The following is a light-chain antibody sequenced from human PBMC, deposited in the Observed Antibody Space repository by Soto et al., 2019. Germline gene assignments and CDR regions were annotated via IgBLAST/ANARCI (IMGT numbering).Light chain of an antibody. J-gene: IGLJ1*01. CDR3: SSYASSSPFV. Sequence: QSVLTQPASVSGSPGQSITISCTGTGSDVGGYKYVSWYQQLPGKAPKLMIYGVSYRPSGASDRFSGSKSGNTASLIISGLQAEDEADYYCSSYASSSPFVFGTGTKVTVL. CDR2: GVS. V-gene: IGLV2-14*01. CDR1: GSDVGGYKY.